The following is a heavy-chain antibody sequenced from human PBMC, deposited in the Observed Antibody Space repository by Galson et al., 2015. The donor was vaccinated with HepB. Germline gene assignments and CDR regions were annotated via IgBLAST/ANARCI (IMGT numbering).Heavy chain of an antibody. CDR3: AKVPYPYYYDSSGYYWEYYFDY. D-gene: IGHD3-22*01. J-gene: IGHJ4*02. Sequence: SLRLSCAASGFTFSSYGMHWVRQAPGKGLEWVAVIWYDGSNKYYADSVKGRFTISRDNSKNTLYLQMNSLRAEDTAVYYCAKVPYPYYYDSSGYYWEYYFDYWGQGILVTVSS. V-gene: IGHV3-33*06. CDR2: IWYDGSNK. CDR1: GFTFSSYG.